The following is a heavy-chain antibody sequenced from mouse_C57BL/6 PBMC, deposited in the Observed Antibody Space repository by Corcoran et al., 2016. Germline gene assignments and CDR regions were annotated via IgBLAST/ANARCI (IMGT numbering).Heavy chain of an antibody. D-gene: IGHD2-3*01. CDR2: IYPGSGNT. V-gene: IGHV1-76*01. CDR1: GYTFTDYY. CDR3: AREGGEGYWDWYCDV. J-gene: IGHJ1*03. Sequence: QVQLKLSGAELVRPGASVKLSCKASGYTFTDYYINWVKQRPGQGLEWIARIYPGSGNTYYNEKFKGKATLMAEKSSSTAYMQLSSLTSEDSAVYLGAREGGEGYWDWYCDVWGTGTTVTVSS.